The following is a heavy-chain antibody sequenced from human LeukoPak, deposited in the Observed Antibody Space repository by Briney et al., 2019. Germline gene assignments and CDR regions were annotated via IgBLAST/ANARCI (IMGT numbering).Heavy chain of an antibody. D-gene: IGHD2-2*01. CDR1: GFTFSSYA. Sequence: GGSLRLSCAASGFTFSSYAMHWVRLAPGKGLEWVAIISYDGSNGYYADSVKGRFIISRDNSKNILYLQMNSLRVEDTAVYYCASAKSSSWHYFEYWGQGTLVTVSS. CDR3: ASAKSSSWHYFEY. V-gene: IGHV3-30-3*01. CDR2: ISYDGSNG. J-gene: IGHJ4*02.